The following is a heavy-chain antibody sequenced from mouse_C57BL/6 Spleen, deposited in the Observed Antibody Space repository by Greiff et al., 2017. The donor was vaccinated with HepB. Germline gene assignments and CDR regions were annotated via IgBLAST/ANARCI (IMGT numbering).Heavy chain of an antibody. CDR1: GYTFTSYW. CDR3: ARSVGYGSSGLAY. V-gene: IGHV1-7*01. Sequence: VQLQQSGAELAKPGASVKLSCKASGYTFTSYWMHWVKQRPGPGLEWIGYINPSSGYTKYNQKFKDKVTLTADKSSSTAYMQLSSLTYEDSAVYYCARSVGYGSSGLAYWGQRTLVTVSA. J-gene: IGHJ3*01. D-gene: IGHD1-1*01. CDR2: INPSSGYT.